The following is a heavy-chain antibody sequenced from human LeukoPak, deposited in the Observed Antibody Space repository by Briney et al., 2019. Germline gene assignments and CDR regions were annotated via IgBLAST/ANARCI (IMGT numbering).Heavy chain of an antibody. CDR2: INHSGST. CDR1: GGSFSGYY. CDR3: ARHRRYYDILTGYYFDY. J-gene: IGHJ4*02. V-gene: IGHV4-34*01. D-gene: IGHD3-9*01. Sequence: SETLSLTCAVYGGSFSGYYWSWIRQPPGKGLEWIGEINHSGSTNCNPSLKSRVTISVDTSKNQFSLKLSSVTAADTAVYYCARHRRYYDILTGYYFDYWGQGTLVTVSS.